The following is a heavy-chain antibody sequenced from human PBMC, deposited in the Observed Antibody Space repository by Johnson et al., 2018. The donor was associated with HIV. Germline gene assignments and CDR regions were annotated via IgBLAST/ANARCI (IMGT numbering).Heavy chain of an antibody. V-gene: IGHV3-15*07. D-gene: IGHD1-26*01. CDR2: LKSTTDGGTT. CDR3: ARDLSGSSTVLSDAFDI. CDR1: GFTFNNAW. Sequence: VQLVESGGGVVRPGGSLRLSCAASGFTFNNAWMNWVRQTPGKGLEWVGRLKSTTDGGTTDYAAPVKGRFTISRDDSRNTLYLQMNSLRAEDTAVYYCARDLSGSSTVLSDAFDIWGQGTMVTVSS. J-gene: IGHJ3*02.